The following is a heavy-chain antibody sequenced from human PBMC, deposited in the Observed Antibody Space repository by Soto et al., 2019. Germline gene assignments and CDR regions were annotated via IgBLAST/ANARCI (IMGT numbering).Heavy chain of an antibody. J-gene: IGHJ6*02. Sequence: QVQLAQSGAEVKKPGSSVKVSCKASGGTFSSYAISWVRQAPGQGLEWMGGIIPIFGTVNYAQKFQGRVTITADESTSTAYMELSSLRSEDTAVYYCARHDCISSSCYYYYYYGMDVWGQGTTVTVSS. CDR2: IIPIFGTV. D-gene: IGHD2-2*01. V-gene: IGHV1-69*12. CDR1: GGTFSSYA. CDR3: ARHDCISSSCYYYYYYGMDV.